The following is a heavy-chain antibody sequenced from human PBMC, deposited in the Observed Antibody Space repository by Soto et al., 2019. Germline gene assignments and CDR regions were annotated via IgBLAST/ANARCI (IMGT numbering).Heavy chain of an antibody. J-gene: IGHJ6*02. D-gene: IGHD2-21*01. CDR3: SSERPHTCIGWFV. V-gene: IGHV1-58*02. CDR1: GFDFISSG. Sequence: SVKVSCKASGFDFISSGRQWVRQARGRRLEWIGWIVVYSGQTHYEQNFQDRVTITRDTSTGTAYIEMTSLSSEATAVYYCSSERPHTCIGWFVWGQGTTVPVCS. CDR2: IVVYSGQT.